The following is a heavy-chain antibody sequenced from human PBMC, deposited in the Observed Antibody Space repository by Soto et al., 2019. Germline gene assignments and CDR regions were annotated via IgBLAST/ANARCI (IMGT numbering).Heavy chain of an antibody. CDR2: ISAYNGNT. D-gene: IGHD2-2*01. Sequence: ASVKVSCKASGYTFTSYGISWVRQAPGQGLEWMGWISAYNGNTNYAQKLQGRVTMTTDTSTSTAYMELRSLRSDDTAVYYCARRHCSSTSCYYWFDPWGQGTLVTVSS. V-gene: IGHV1-18*01. CDR3: ARRHCSSTSCYYWFDP. J-gene: IGHJ5*02. CDR1: GYTFTSYG.